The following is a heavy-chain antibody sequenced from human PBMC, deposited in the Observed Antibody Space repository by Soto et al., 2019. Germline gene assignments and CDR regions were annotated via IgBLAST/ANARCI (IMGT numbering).Heavy chain of an antibody. J-gene: IGHJ6*03. Sequence: EMQLVESGGNLVQPGGSLRLSCAASGFTFSSNWMQWVRQAPGKGLVWVSRINRDGSSTSYADSVKGRFTISRDNAKNTLYLQMNSLRAEDTAVYYCARVGAPYYYYYLDVWGKGNTVTVSS. CDR1: GFTFSSNW. CDR2: INRDGSST. V-gene: IGHV3-74*01. D-gene: IGHD1-26*01. CDR3: ARVGAPYYYYYLDV.